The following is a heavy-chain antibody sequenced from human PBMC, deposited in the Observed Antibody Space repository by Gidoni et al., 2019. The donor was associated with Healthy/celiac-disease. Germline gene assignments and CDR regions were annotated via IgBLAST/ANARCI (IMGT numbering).Heavy chain of an antibody. CDR3: ARDSSGYSDY. D-gene: IGHD3-22*01. CDR1: CGSISSGGYY. V-gene: IGHV4-31*03. Sequence: QVHLQESGPGLVKPSQTLSLTCPVSCGSISSGGYYWSWIRQHPGKGLEWIGYIYYSGRTYYNPALKSRVTISVDTSKNQFSLKLSSVTAADTAVYYCARDSSGYSDYWGQGTLVTVSS. CDR2: IYYSGRT. J-gene: IGHJ4*02.